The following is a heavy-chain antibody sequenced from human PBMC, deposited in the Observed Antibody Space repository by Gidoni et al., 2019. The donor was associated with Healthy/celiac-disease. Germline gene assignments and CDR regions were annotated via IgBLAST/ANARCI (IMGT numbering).Heavy chain of an antibody. V-gene: IGHV3-64D*06. D-gene: IGHD1-1*01. CDR1: GFTFSSYA. CDR3: VKDPGRHWNPKYYYYMDV. J-gene: IGHJ6*03. CDR2: ISSNGGST. Sequence: EVQLVESGGGLVQPGGSLRLSCSASGFTFSSYAMHWVRQAPGKGLEYVSAISSNGGSTYYADSVKGRFTISRDNSKNTLYLQMSSLRAEDTAVYYCVKDPGRHWNPKYYYYMDVWGKGTTVTVSS.